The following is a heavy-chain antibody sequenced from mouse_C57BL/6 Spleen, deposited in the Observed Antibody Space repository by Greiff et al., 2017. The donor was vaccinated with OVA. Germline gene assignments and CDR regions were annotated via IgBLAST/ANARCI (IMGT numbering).Heavy chain of an antibody. J-gene: IGHJ4*01. CDR3: ARPITTVVDDYAMDY. D-gene: IGHD1-1*01. CDR1: GFTFSDYG. V-gene: IGHV5-17*01. CDR2: ISSGSSTI. Sequence: EVMLVESGGGLVKPGGSLKLSCAASGFTFSDYGMHWVRQAPEKGLEWVAYISSGSSTIYYADTVKGRFTISRDNAKNTLFLQMTSLRSEDTAIYYCARPITTVVDDYAMDYWGQGTSVTVSS.